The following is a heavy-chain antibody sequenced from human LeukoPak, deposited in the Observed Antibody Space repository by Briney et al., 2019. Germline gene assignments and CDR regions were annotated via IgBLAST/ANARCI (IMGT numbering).Heavy chain of an antibody. CDR1: GFTFSSYA. D-gene: IGHD6-19*01. V-gene: IGHV3-23*01. J-gene: IGHJ4*02. CDR2: ISGSGGST. CDR3: AKGSSGWYGGAFDY. Sequence: GGPLRLSCAASGFTFSSYAMSWVRQAPGKGLEWVSAISGSGGSTYYADSVKGRFTISRDNSKNTLYLQMNSLRAEDTAVYYCAKGSSGWYGGAFDYWGQGTLVTVSS.